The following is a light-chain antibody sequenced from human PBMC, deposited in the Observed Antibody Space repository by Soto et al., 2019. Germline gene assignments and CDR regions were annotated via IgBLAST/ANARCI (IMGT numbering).Light chain of an antibody. Sequence: QSALTQPTSVSGSPGQSITISCTGVSSDIGGYNHVSWYQQHPGKVPRLIIYDVDNRPLGVSNRFSGSQSGNMASLTISGLQAEDKADYYCCAYTARTTLSWVFGGGTKLTVL. CDR1: SSDIGGYNH. CDR3: CAYTARTTLSWV. CDR2: DVD. V-gene: IGLV2-14*03. J-gene: IGLJ3*02.